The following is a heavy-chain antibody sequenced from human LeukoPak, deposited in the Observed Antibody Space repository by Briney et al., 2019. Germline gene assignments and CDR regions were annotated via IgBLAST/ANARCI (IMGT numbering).Heavy chain of an antibody. J-gene: IGHJ6*02. CDR2: ISSSSSYI. CDR3: ARTYYYDSADFRTLYGMDV. Sequence: GGSLRLSCAASGFTFSSYGMHWVRQAPGKGLEWVSSISSSSSYIYYADSVKGRFTISRDNAKNSLYLQMNSLRAEDTAVYYCARTYYYDSADFRTLYGMDVWGQGTTVTVSS. D-gene: IGHD3-22*01. V-gene: IGHV3-21*04. CDR1: GFTFSSYG.